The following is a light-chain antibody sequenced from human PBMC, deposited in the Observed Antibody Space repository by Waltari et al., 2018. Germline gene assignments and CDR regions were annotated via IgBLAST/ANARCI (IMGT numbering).Light chain of an antibody. J-gene: IGLJ3*02. Sequence: QSVLTQPPSVSAAPGQKVTISCSGSSSNIGNNYVSWYQHLPGTDPKLLIYENNKRPSGIPYLFSGSESGAYATLGITGLQTGDEADFYCGTWDSSLSRWVFGGGTKLTVL. V-gene: IGLV1-51*02. CDR3: GTWDSSLSRWV. CDR2: ENN. CDR1: SSNIGNNY.